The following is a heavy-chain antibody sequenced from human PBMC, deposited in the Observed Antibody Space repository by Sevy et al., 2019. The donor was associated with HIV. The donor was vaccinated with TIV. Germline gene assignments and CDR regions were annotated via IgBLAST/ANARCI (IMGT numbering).Heavy chain of an antibody. V-gene: IGHV3-23*01. CDR3: AKAQDSVVVPAADNCFDP. CDR2: ISGSGGST. CDR1: GFTFSSYA. D-gene: IGHD2-2*01. Sequence: GGSLRLSCAASGFTFSSYAMSWVRQAPGKGLEWVSAISGSGGSTYYANSVKGRFTISRDNSKNTLYLQMNSLRAEDTAVYYCAKAQDSVVVPAADNCFDPWGQGTLVTVSS. J-gene: IGHJ5*02.